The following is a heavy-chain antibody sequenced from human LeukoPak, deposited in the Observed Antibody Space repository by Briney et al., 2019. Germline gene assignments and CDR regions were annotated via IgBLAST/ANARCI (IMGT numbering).Heavy chain of an antibody. J-gene: IGHJ4*02. V-gene: IGHV3-21*01. CDR3: ARGGYYYDSSGYYADYFDY. CDR2: ISSSSSYI. Sequence: GGSLRLSCAASGFTFSSYSMNWVRQAPGKGLEWVSSISSSSSYIYYADSVKGRFTISRDNAKNSLYLQMNSLRAEGTAVYYCARGGYYYDSSGYYADYFDYWGQGTLVTVSS. CDR1: GFTFSSYS. D-gene: IGHD3-22*01.